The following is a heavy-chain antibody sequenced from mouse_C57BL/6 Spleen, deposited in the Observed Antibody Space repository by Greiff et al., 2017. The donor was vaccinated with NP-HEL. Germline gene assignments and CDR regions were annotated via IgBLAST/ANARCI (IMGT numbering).Heavy chain of an antibody. D-gene: IGHD2-4*01. CDR1: GYAFSSSW. V-gene: IGHV1-82*01. Sequence: QVQLQQSGPELVKPGASVKISCKASGYAFSSSWMNWVKQRPGKGLEWIGRIYPGDGDTNDNGKFKGKATLTADKSSSTAYMQLSSLTSEDSAVYFCARYYYDYDGFAYWGQGTLVTVSA. CDR2: IYPGDGDT. J-gene: IGHJ3*01. CDR3: ARYYYDYDGFAY.